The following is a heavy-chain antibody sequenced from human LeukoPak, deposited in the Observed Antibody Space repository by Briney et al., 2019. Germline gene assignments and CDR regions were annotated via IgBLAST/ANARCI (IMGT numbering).Heavy chain of an antibody. Sequence: GSLRLSCTASGFTFEDYGMSWIRQPPGKGLEWIGEINHSGSTNYNPSLKSRVTISVDTSKNQFSLKLSSVTAADTAVYYCARWTGAFGSGYDLFGDNDDAFDIWGQGTMVTVSS. J-gene: IGHJ3*02. CDR3: ARWTGAFGSGYDLFGDNDDAFDI. V-gene: IGHV4-34*01. D-gene: IGHD5-12*01. CDR2: INHSGST. CDR1: GFTFEDYG.